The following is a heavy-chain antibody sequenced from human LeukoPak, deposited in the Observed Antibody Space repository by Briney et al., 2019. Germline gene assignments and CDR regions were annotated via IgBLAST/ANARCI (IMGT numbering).Heavy chain of an antibody. CDR2: ITDSGDGT. D-gene: IGHD6-6*01. Sequence: GGSLRLSCTASGFTFSNFAMSWVRQAPGKGLEWVSAITDSGDGTYYADPVKGRFTISRDNSKNTLYLQMSSLRAEDTAVYYCAKRVPYSSSSVYFDYWGRGTLVTVSS. V-gene: IGHV3-23*01. CDR3: AKRVPYSSSSVYFDY. CDR1: GFTFSNFA. J-gene: IGHJ4*02.